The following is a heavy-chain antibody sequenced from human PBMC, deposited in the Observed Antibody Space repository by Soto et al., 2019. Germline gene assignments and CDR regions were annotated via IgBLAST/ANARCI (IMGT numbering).Heavy chain of an antibody. J-gene: IGHJ5*02. CDR2: IYYSGST. V-gene: IGHV4-39*01. CDR1: GGSISSSSYY. CDR3: ASVVGYCSSTGCYEGNWFDH. D-gene: IGHD2-2*01. Sequence: QLQLQESGPGLVKPSETLSLTCTVSGGSISSSSYYWGWIRQPPGKGLEWIGSIYYSGSTYNNPSVKSRASIAVDTSHNQYSLKQSAATAADASVYYCASVVGYCSSTGCYEGNWFDHRGRGTQVPVSS.